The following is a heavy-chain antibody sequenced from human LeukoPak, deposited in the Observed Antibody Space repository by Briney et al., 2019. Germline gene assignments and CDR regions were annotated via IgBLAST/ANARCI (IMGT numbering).Heavy chain of an antibody. D-gene: IGHD1-26*01. CDR3: ARDLGVGATRSYYYYYMDV. CDR2: INPNSGGT. CDR1: GYTFTGYY. V-gene: IGHV1-2*02. J-gene: IGHJ6*03. Sequence: ASVKVSCKASGYTFTGYYMHWVRQAPGQGLEWMGWINPNSGGTNYAQKFRGRVTMTRDTSISTAYMELSRLRSDDTAVYYCARDLGVGATRSYYYYYMDVWGKGTTVTVSS.